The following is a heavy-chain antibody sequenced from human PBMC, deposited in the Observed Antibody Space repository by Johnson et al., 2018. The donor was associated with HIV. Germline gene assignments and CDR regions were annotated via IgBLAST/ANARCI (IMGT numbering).Heavy chain of an antibody. D-gene: IGHD3-16*01. CDR2: ISYDGINK. V-gene: IGHV3-30*14. CDR3: ARGEWVGGAFDI. CDR1: GFTFSSYA. Sequence: QVQLVESGGGVVQPGRSLRLSCAASGFTFSSYAMYWVRQAPGKGLEWVAVISYDGINKYYTDSVKGRFTISRDNSKNTLYLQMNSLGAGDTAVYYCARGEWVGGAFDIWGQGTMVTVSS. J-gene: IGHJ3*02.